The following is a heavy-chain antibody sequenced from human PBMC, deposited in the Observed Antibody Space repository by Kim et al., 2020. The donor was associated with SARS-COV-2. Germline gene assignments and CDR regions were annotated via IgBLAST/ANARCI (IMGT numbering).Heavy chain of an antibody. CDR3: ARDQRGDYVWAL. J-gene: IGHJ4*02. D-gene: IGHD3-16*01. Sequence: TCAQKLQGRVTMTTDTSTRTAYMELRSLRSDDTAVYYCARDQRGDYVWALWGQGTLVTVSS. V-gene: IGHV1-18*01.